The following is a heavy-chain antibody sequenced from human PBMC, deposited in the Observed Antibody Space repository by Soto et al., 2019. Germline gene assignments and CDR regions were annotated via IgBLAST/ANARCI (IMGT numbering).Heavy chain of an antibody. V-gene: IGHV4-30-2*01. CDR2: IYHSGST. CDR1: CGASSSGGSA. CDR3: ARVTHR. J-gene: IGHJ5*02. Sequence: LQLQESGSGVVKPSQSLSLKCSVSCGASSSGGSACSCIRQPPGTGLEWIGYIYHSGSTVYKPSPKSRVTISVVRSKNQLSLKVSSLTASETAVYYCARVTHRWCEGTLVTVSS.